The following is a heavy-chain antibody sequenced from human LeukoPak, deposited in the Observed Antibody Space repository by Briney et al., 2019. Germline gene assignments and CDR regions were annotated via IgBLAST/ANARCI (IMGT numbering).Heavy chain of an antibody. CDR2: IYYTGST. J-gene: IGHJ4*02. CDR3: ARRRSGDYYLDY. Sequence: SETLSLTCTVSGDSISSTNYYWGWIRQPPGKGLEWIGSIYYTGSTYYNPSLQSRVTISLDTSENQFSLRLTSVTAADTAVYYCARRRSGDYYLDYWGQGTLVTVSS. D-gene: IGHD2-21*02. V-gene: IGHV4-39*01. CDR1: GDSISSTNYY.